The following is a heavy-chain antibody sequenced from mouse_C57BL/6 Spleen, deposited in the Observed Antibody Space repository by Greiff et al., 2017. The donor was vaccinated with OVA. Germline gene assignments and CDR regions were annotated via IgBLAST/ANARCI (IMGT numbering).Heavy chain of an antibody. CDR2: FYPGSGSI. CDR1: GYTFTEYT. Sequence: QVHVKQSGAELVKPGASVKLSCKASGYTFTEYTIHWVKQRSGQGLEWIGWFYPGSGSIKYNEKFKDKATLTADKSSSTVYMELSRLTSEDSAVYFCARHEDDYYGSSFHWYFDVWGTGTTVTVSS. J-gene: IGHJ1*03. V-gene: IGHV1-62-2*01. CDR3: ARHEDDYYGSSFHWYFDV. D-gene: IGHD1-1*01.